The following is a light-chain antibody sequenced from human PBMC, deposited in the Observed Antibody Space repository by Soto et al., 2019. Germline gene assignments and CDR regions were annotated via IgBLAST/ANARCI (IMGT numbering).Light chain of an antibody. CDR1: QSVTRNY. Sequence: EIVLTQSPGTLSLSPGERATLSCTASQSVTRNYLAWYQQKPGQAPRLLIYGASNRATGISDRFSGSGSGTDFTLTISRLEPVDFAVYYCHQYGSPPRTFGQGTKVEIK. CDR2: GAS. J-gene: IGKJ1*01. CDR3: HQYGSPPRT. V-gene: IGKV3-20*01.